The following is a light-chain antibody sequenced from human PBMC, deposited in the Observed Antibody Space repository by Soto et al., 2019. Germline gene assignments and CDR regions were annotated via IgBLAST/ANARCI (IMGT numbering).Light chain of an antibody. Sequence: EVVMTQSPATLSVSPGERATLSCRASQIIGSKLAWYQQKPGQAPRLVIYGASTRATGIPARFSGSGSVTEFTPSISSLQSEDFAVYYCQQRRSWQVTFGQGTRLEIK. V-gene: IGKV3-15*01. CDR2: GAS. CDR3: QQRRSWQVT. CDR1: QIIGSK. J-gene: IGKJ5*01.